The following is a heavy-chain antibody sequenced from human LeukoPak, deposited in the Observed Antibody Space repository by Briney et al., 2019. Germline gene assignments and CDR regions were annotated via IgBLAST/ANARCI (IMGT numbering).Heavy chain of an antibody. J-gene: IGHJ4*02. CDR1: GFTLSSYA. V-gene: IGHV3-23*01. D-gene: IGHD5-18*01. Sequence: PGGSLRLSCAASGFTLSSYAMSCVPHAPGKGLEWVSAISGSSGSTYYADSVKGRFTISRDNSENTLYLQMNSLRAADTAVYYCAKISAGGYRYGLLDYWGEGTLVTASS. CDR2: ISGSSGST. CDR3: AKISAGGYRYGLLDY.